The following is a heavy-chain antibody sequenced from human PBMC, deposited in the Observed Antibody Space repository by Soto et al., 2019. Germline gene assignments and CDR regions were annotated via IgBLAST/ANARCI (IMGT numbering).Heavy chain of an antibody. V-gene: IGHV1-46*03. Sequence: QVQLVQSGAEVKKPGASVKVSCKASGYILTNYYMHWVRQAPGQGLEWMGTINAGGGYTTYAQRFQGRVTMTRDTSTSTVSMKLSSLRYEDTALYYCTMGGAIVGVPAPFDLWGQGTLVTVSS. J-gene: IGHJ5*02. CDR2: INAGGGYT. D-gene: IGHD2-21*02. CDR1: GYILTNYY. CDR3: TMGGAIVGVPAPFDL.